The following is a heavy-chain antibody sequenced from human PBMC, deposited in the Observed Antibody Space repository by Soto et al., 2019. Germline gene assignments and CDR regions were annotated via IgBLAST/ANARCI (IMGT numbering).Heavy chain of an antibody. D-gene: IGHD3-16*01. CDR1: GFTFSDYY. CDR3: ARVGARGYEYIWGSPRGLDF. J-gene: IGHJ4*02. CDR2: ISSSGSTI. V-gene: IGHV3-11*01. Sequence: QVQLVESGGGLVKPGGSLRLSCAVSGFTFSDYYMSWIRQAPGKGLEWVSYISSSGSTIYYAGSVQGRFTNSRDNAKNSLYLQMNSLRAADTAVYYCARVGARGYEYIWGSPRGLDFWGQGTLVTVSS.